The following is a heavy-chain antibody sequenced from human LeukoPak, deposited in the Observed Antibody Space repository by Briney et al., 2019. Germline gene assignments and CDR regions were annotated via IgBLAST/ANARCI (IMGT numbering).Heavy chain of an antibody. CDR2: SDPEDGER. D-gene: IGHD5-18*01. J-gene: IGHJ4*02. CDR3: VTGFTTMAVDYFDY. V-gene: IGHV1-24*01. CDR1: GKTLSDLS. Sequence: ASVKVSCKVSGKTLSDLSIHWLRQPPGKGLEWLGGSDPEDGERIYAQMFQGRVTMTEDTSIDTAYMELSSLRSEDTAVYYCVTGFTTMAVDYFDYWGQGTLVIVSP.